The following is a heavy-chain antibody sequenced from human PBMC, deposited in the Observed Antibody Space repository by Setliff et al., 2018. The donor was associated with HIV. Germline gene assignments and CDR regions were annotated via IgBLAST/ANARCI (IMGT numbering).Heavy chain of an antibody. CDR3: ARAGGLRMDRGVVSDY. V-gene: IGHV1-2*02. CDR2: INPNSGGT. Sequence: ASVKVSCKASGDAFTDYYIHWVRQAPGQGLEWMGWINPNSGGTNYAQKFQGRLTMTRNTSISTAYMELSGLISEDAAVYYCARAGGLRMDRGVVSDYWGQGTLVTVSS. CDR1: GDAFTDYY. D-gene: IGHD3-10*01. J-gene: IGHJ4*02.